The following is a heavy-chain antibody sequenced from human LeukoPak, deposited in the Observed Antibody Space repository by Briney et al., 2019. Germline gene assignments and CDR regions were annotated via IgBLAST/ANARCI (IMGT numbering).Heavy chain of an antibody. Sequence: GASVKVSCKASGGTFSSYAISWVRQAPGQGLEWMGGIIPIFGTANYAQKFQGRVTITADESTSTAYMELSSLRSEDTAVYYCWGYSSSTPSLVPLYYYGMDVWGQGTTVTVSS. CDR3: WGYSSSTPSLVPLYYYGMDV. CDR1: GGTFSSYA. J-gene: IGHJ6*02. CDR2: IIPIFGTA. V-gene: IGHV1-69*13. D-gene: IGHD6-6*01.